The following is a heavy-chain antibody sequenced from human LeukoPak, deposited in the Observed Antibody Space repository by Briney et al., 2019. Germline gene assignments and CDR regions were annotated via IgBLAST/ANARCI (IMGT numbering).Heavy chain of an antibody. Sequence: GRSLRLSCVASGFTFSSNGMHWVRQAPGKGLEWVAVIWYDGSNKYYADSVKGRFTISRDNSKNTLYLQMNSLRAEDTAVYYCARAEKIAVAGMGYYFDYWGQGTLVTVSS. CDR3: ARAEKIAVAGMGYYFDY. J-gene: IGHJ4*02. CDR2: IWYDGSNK. D-gene: IGHD6-19*01. V-gene: IGHV3-33*01. CDR1: GFTFSSNG.